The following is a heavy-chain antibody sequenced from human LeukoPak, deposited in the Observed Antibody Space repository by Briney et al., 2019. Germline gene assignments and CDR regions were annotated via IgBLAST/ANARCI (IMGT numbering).Heavy chain of an antibody. CDR2: IWYDGTNE. CDR1: GFIFRNYG. CDR3: VRGYYDGNSDFDY. Sequence: PGGSLRLSCAASGFIFRNYGMHWVRQAPGKGLEWVAAIWYDGTNENYVDSVKGRFTISRDNSKNTLYLEMDNLRVEDTAVYYCVRGYYDGNSDFDYWGQGTLVTVSS. V-gene: IGHV3-33*01. D-gene: IGHD3-3*01. J-gene: IGHJ4*02.